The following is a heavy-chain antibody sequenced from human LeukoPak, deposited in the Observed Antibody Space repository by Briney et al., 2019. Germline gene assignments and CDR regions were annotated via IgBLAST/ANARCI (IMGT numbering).Heavy chain of an antibody. J-gene: IGHJ5*02. CDR3: ARDAGIYKTYWWPTRGHWFDP. V-gene: IGHV3-30-3*01. D-gene: IGHD2-8*02. Sequence: GGSLRLSCAASGFIFSTFAMYWVRQAPGKGLEWVAVISYDGGNKYYADSVKGRFTISRDNAKNSLYLQMNSLRAEDTAVYYCARDAGIYKTYWWPTRGHWFDPWGQGTLVTVSS. CDR2: ISYDGGNK. CDR1: GFIFSTFA.